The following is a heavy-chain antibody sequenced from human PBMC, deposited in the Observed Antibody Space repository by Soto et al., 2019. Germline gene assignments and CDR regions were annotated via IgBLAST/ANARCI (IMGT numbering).Heavy chain of an antibody. CDR3: ARVLTASGGYYFDY. V-gene: IGHV3-72*01. CDR1: GFTFSDHY. D-gene: IGHD3-16*01. Sequence: EVQLVESGGDLVQPGGSLRLSCAASGFTFSDHYMDWVRQAPGKGLEWVGRTRNKANSYTTEYAASVKGRFTISRDDSXTSLYLQMNSLKTEDTAVYYCARVLTASGGYYFDYWGQGTLVTVSS. CDR2: TRNKANSYTT. J-gene: IGHJ4*02.